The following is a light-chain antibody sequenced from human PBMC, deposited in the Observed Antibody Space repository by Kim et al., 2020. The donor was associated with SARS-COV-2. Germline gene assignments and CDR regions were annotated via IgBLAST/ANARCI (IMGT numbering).Light chain of an antibody. CDR3: AAWDDSLSGWV. J-gene: IGLJ3*02. CDR2: RNK. Sequence: GQRVHIYCSGSSSNSGSNYVYCYHQLPGTAPKLLIYRNKQRPSGVPDRFSCSKSGTSASLAISGLRSEDEADYYCAAWDDSLSGWVFGGGTKLTVL. CDR1: SSNSGSNY. V-gene: IGLV1-47*01.